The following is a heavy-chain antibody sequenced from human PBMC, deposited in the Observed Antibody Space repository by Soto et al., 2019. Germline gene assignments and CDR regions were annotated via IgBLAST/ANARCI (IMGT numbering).Heavy chain of an antibody. CDR3: ARFRFWSGYYPHYYYYGMDV. Sequence: PSETLCLTYAVYGGYFSGYYGSWIRQPPWKWLQWIGEINHSGSTNYNPSLKSRVTISVDTSKNQFSLKLSSVTAADTAVYYCARFRFWSGYYPHYYYYGMDVWGQGTTVTVSS. V-gene: IGHV4-34*01. CDR2: INHSGST. CDR1: GGYFSGYY. J-gene: IGHJ6*02. D-gene: IGHD3-3*01.